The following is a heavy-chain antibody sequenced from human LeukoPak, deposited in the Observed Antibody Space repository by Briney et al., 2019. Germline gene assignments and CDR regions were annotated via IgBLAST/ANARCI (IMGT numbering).Heavy chain of an antibody. V-gene: IGHV1-8*01. Sequence: ASVKVSCKPSRYTFTSYDINWVRQTTGQGVGWMGWINPNSGNTGYAQKFQGRVTMTRNTSISTAYMELSSLRSEDTAVYYCASRFGGYSYGLYYGMDVWGQGTTVTVSS. CDR3: ASRFGGYSYGLYYGMDV. CDR1: RYTFTSYD. D-gene: IGHD5-18*01. J-gene: IGHJ6*02. CDR2: INPNSGNT.